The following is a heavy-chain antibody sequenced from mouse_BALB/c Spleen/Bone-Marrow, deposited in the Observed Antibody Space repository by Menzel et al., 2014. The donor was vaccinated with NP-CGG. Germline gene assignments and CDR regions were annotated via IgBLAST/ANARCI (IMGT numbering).Heavy chain of an antibody. V-gene: IGHV14-4*02. Sequence: EVKLQESGAELVRSGASVKLSCTASGFNIKDYYMHWVKQRPEQGLEWIGWIDPENGDTEYAPKFQGKATMTADTSSNTAYLQLSSLTSEDTAVYYCNAYRPLFDYWGQGTTLTVSS. CDR2: IDPENGDT. CDR1: GFNIKDYY. D-gene: IGHD2-12*01. CDR3: NAYRPLFDY. J-gene: IGHJ2*01.